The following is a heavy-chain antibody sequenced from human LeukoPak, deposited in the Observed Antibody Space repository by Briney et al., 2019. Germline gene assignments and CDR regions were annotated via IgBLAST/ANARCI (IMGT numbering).Heavy chain of an antibody. D-gene: IGHD5-18*01. J-gene: IGHJ5*02. V-gene: IGHV4-31*03. CDR1: GGSLSSGGYY. Sequence: PSETLSLTCSVSGGSLSSGGYYWSWIRQHPGKGLEWIGYIYYTGNTYYNPSLKSRVTISVDTSKNQFSLKLSSVTAADTAVYYCAGYLESWFDPWGQGTLVIVSS. CDR3: AGYLESWFDP. CDR2: IYYTGNT.